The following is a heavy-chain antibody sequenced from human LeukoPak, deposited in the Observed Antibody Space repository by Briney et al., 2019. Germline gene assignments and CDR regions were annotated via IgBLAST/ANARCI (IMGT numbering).Heavy chain of an antibody. CDR1: GYTFTTYY. CDR2: INPSGGST. CDR3: ARGSYYDFWSGLNGGHWFDP. V-gene: IGHV1-46*01. Sequence: ASVKVSCKASGYTFTTYYMHWVRQAPGQGFEWMGIINPSGGSTNYAQKFQGRVTMTRDTSTSTVYMELSSLRSDDTAVYYCARGSYYDFWSGLNGGHWFDPWGQGTLVTVSS. J-gene: IGHJ5*02. D-gene: IGHD3-3*01.